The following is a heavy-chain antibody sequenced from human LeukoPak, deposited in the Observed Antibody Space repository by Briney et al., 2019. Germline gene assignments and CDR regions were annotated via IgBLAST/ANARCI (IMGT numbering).Heavy chain of an antibody. CDR1: GGTFSSYA. Sequence: GAPVKVSCKASGGTFSSYAISWVRQAPGQGLEWMGGIIPIFGTANYAQKFQGRVTITADKSTSTAYMELSSLRSEDTAVYYCATNYRFLRDGYNYYYYYMDVWGKGTTVTVSS. J-gene: IGHJ6*03. V-gene: IGHV1-69*06. CDR2: IIPIFGTA. CDR3: ATNYRFLRDGYNYYYYYMDV. D-gene: IGHD5-24*01.